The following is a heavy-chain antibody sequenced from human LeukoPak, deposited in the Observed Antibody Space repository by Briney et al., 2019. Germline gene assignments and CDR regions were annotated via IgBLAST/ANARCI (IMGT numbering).Heavy chain of an antibody. Sequence: ASVKVSCKASGYTFTSYYMHWVRQASGQGLEWMAMINPSGGGTSYAQNFLGRVTMTRDTSTSTVYMELSSLRSEDTAVYYCARDGDTSSGWYGYFDYWGQGTLVTVSS. J-gene: IGHJ4*02. CDR3: ARDGDTSSGWYGYFDY. D-gene: IGHD6-19*01. CDR1: GYTFTSYY. CDR2: INPSGGGT. V-gene: IGHV1-46*01.